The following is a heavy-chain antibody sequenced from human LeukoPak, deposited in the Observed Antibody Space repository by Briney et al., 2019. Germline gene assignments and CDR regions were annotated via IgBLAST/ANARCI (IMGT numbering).Heavy chain of an antibody. J-gene: IGHJ4*02. V-gene: IGHV3-48*01. Sequence: PGGSLRLSCAASGFTFSSYSMNWVRQAPGKGLEWVSYISSSSSTIYYADSVKGRFTISRDNAKNSLYLQMDSLRAEDTAVYYCARSSSGGSPHYFDYWGQGTLVTVSS. CDR3: ARSSSGGSPHYFDY. CDR2: ISSSSSTI. D-gene: IGHD2-15*01. CDR1: GFTFSSYS.